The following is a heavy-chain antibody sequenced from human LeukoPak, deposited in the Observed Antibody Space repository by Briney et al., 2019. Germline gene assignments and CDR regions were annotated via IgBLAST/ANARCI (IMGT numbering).Heavy chain of an antibody. V-gene: IGHV3-30*04. Sequence: PGRSLRLSCAASGFTFSSYAMRWVRQAPGKGLEWVAVISYDGSNKYYADSVKGRFTISRDNSKNTLYLQMNSLRAEDTAVYYCATPGGWLYDILTGYLDYWGQGTLVTVSS. CDR1: GFTFSSYA. CDR2: ISYDGSNK. J-gene: IGHJ4*02. D-gene: IGHD3-9*01. CDR3: ATPGGWLYDILTGYLDY.